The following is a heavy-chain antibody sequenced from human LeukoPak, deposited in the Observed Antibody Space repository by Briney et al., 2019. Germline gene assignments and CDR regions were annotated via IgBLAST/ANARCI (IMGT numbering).Heavy chain of an antibody. CDR1: GFTFSSYA. CDR3: AKGDTMVRGAYAMDY. Sequence: GGSLRLSCAASGFTFSSYAMSWVRQAPGKGLEGVSAISGRGGRTYYADSVKGGLTISRDNSNNTLYLQMNSLRAEDTAVYYCAKGDTMVRGAYAMDYWGQGTLVTVSS. D-gene: IGHD3-10*01. V-gene: IGHV3-23*01. J-gene: IGHJ4*02. CDR2: ISGRGGRT.